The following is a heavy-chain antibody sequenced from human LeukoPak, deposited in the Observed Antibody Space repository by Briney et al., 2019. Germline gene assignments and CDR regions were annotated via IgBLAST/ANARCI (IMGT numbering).Heavy chain of an antibody. V-gene: IGHV3-21*01. CDR3: ARDYTYDSSAYYYYYGMDV. CDR1: GFTFSSYS. J-gene: IGHJ6*02. D-gene: IGHD3-22*01. Sequence: PGGSLRLSCAASGFTFSSYSMNWVRQAPGKGLEWVSSISSSSYIYYADSVKGRFTISRDNAKNSLYLQMNSLRAEDTAVYYCARDYTYDSSAYYYYYGMDVWGQGTTVTVSS. CDR2: ISSSSYI.